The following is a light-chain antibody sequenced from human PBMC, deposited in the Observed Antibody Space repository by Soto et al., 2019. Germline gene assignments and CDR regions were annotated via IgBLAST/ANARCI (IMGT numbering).Light chain of an antibody. Sequence: IQMTQSPSTLSSSIGDKVTITCRATQSISSWLAWYQQKPGKAPKLLIYKASGLESGVPSRFSGSGSCTDLTLTISSLQTDDFANYYCQQYNSYSPLTFGGGTKVDI. CDR1: QSISSW. CDR2: KAS. CDR3: QQYNSYSPLT. J-gene: IGKJ4*01. V-gene: IGKV1-5*03.